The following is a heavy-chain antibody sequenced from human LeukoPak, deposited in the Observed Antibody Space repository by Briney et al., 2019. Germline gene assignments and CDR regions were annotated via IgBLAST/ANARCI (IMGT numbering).Heavy chain of an antibody. V-gene: IGHV1-8*03. CDR2: MNPNSGNT. J-gene: IGHJ4*02. D-gene: IGHD2-15*01. CDR3: ARASHRYCSGGSCCSGY. Sequence: ASVKVSCKASGYTFTSYDINWVRQATGQGLEWMGWMNPNSGNTGYAQKFQGRVTITRNTSISTAYMELSSLRSEDTAVYYCARASHRYCSGGSCCSGYWGQGTLVTVSS. CDR1: GYTFTSYD.